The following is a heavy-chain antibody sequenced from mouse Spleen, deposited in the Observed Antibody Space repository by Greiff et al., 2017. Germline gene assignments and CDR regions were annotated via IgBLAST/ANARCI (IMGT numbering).Heavy chain of an antibody. V-gene: IGHV5-4*01. Sequence: EVQLVESGGGLVKPGGSLKLSCAASGFTFSSYAMSWVRQTPEKRLEWVATISDGGSYTYYPDNVKGRFTISRDNAKNNLYLQMSHLKSEDTAMYYCARKDGSSPFAYWGQGTLVTVSA. CDR3: ARKDGSSPFAY. J-gene: IGHJ3*01. D-gene: IGHD1-1*01. CDR2: ISDGGSYT. CDR1: GFTFSSYA.